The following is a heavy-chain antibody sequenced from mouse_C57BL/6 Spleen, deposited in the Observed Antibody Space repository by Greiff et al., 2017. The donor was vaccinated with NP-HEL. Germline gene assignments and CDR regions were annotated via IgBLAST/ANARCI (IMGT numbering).Heavy chain of an antibody. D-gene: IGHD2-4*01. J-gene: IGHJ2*01. CDR2: IWSGGST. V-gene: IGHV2-2*01. Sequence: VMLVESGPGLVQPSQSLSITCTVSGFSLTSYGVHWVRQSPGKGLEWLGVIWSGGSTDYNAAFISRLSISKDNSKSQVFFKMNSLQADDTAIYYCARNHDYDPGYFDYWGQGTTLTVSS. CDR1: GFSLTSYG. CDR3: ARNHDYDPGYFDY.